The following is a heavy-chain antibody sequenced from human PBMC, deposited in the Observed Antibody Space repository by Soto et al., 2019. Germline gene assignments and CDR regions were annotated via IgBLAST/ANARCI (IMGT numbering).Heavy chain of an antibody. Sequence: GSLRLSCAASGFTVSSKYMNWVRQAPGKGLEWVSIIWSAGLTYYADSVRGRFTISRDISKNILFLQMNNLRAEDSAIYYCARELPPDLWGQGTLVTVSS. CDR1: GFTVSSKY. D-gene: IGHD2-15*01. J-gene: IGHJ5*02. CDR2: IWSAGLT. V-gene: IGHV3-53*01. CDR3: ARELPPDL.